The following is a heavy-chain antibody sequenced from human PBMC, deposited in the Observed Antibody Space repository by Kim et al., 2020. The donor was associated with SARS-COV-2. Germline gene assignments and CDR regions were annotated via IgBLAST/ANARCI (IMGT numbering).Heavy chain of an antibody. CDR2: K. Sequence: KYYVDSVKGRITISRDNAKNPLYLQMNSLGAEDTAVYYCARDDDEGDYRYWGQGTLVTVSS. V-gene: IGHV3-7*01. J-gene: IGHJ4*02. D-gene: IGHD4-17*01. CDR3: ARDDDEGDYRY.